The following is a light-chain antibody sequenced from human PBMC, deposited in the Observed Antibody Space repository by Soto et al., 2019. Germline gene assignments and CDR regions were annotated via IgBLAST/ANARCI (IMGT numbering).Light chain of an antibody. CDR3: QQYSGFTWT. CDR2: KAS. V-gene: IGKV1-5*03. Sequence: DIQMTQSPSTLSASVGDRFTITCRASQNINSLLAWYQQKPGKAPKLLIYKASTLESEVPFRFGGSGSGTEFTLTIDSLQPDDFATYYCQQYSGFTWTFGQGTKVDIK. CDR1: QNINSL. J-gene: IGKJ1*01.